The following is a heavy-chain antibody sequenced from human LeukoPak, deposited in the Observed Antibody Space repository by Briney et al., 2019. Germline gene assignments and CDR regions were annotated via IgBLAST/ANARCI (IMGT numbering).Heavy chain of an antibody. CDR3: ARDYYDSSGSQAYYYYYMDV. J-gene: IGHJ6*03. Sequence: ASVKVSCKASGGTFSSYAISWVRQAPGQGLEWMGGIIPIFGTANYAQKFQGRVTITADESTSTAYMELSSLRSEDTAVYYCARDYYDSSGSQAYYYYYMDVWGKGTTVTISS. V-gene: IGHV1-69*13. D-gene: IGHD3-22*01. CDR1: GGTFSSYA. CDR2: IIPIFGTA.